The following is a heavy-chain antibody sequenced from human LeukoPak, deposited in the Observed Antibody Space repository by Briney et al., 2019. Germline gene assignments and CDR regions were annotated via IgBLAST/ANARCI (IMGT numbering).Heavy chain of an antibody. Sequence: PSETLSLTCTVSGGSISSYYWSWIRQPPGKGLEWIGYIYYSGSANYNPSLKSRVTISVDTSKNQFSLKLASVSAADTAVYYCARDLLTEYSSLYNWFDPWGQGTLVTVSS. J-gene: IGHJ5*02. CDR2: IYYSGSA. CDR1: GGSISSYY. CDR3: ARDLLTEYSSLYNWFDP. V-gene: IGHV4-59*01. D-gene: IGHD6-6*01.